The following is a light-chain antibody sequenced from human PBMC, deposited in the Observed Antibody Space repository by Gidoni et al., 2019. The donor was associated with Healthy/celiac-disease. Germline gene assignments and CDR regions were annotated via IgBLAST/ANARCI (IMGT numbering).Light chain of an antibody. CDR1: SSNIGSNT. V-gene: IGLV1-44*01. CDR2: SNN. J-gene: IGLJ3*02. CDR3: AAWDDSLNGWV. Sequence: VLTQPPSASGTPGQRVTISCSGSSSNIGSNTVNWYQQLPGTAPKLLIYSNNQRPSGVPDRFSGSKSGTSASLAISGLQSEDEADYYCAAWDDSLNGWVFGGGTKLTVL.